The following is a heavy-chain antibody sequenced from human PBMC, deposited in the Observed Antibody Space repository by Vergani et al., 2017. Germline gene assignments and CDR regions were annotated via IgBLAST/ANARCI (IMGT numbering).Heavy chain of an antibody. D-gene: IGHD3-9*01. V-gene: IGHV4-61*02. J-gene: IGHJ4*02. CDR3: ARRSGIVYDIFRGTQYFFDF. CDR1: GGSVRTSIGYY. Sequence: QVQLQESGPGLVKPSQTLSLSCTVSGGSVRTSIGYYWTWIRQPAGKTLEWIGEIFSSGTTNYNPSFKNRVTMSVDTSKNQFSLKLNSVTAADTAVYYCARRSGIVYDIFRGTQYFFDFWGQGTLVTVSS. CDR2: IFSSGTT.